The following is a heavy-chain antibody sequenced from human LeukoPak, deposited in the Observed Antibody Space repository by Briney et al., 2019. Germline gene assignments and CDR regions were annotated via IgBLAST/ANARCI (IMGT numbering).Heavy chain of an antibody. Sequence: SETLSLTCTVSGYSISSGYYWSWIRQPPGKGLEWIGYIYYSGSTNYNPSLKSRVTISVDTSKNQFSLKLSSVTAADTAVYYCARGDSSGWSTGYYFDYWGQGTLVTVSS. V-gene: IGHV4-61*01. CDR1: GYSISSGYY. CDR2: IYYSGST. D-gene: IGHD6-19*01. CDR3: ARGDSSGWSTGYYFDY. J-gene: IGHJ4*02.